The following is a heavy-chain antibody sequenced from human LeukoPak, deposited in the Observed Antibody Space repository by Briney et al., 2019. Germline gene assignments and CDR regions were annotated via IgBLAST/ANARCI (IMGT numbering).Heavy chain of an antibody. CDR3: ARVTMVRGVMRNWFDP. CDR1: GYSFTGYY. J-gene: IGHJ5*02. Sequence: ASVKVSCKASGYSFTGYYVHWVRQAPGQGLEWMGWINPNSGATNYAQKFQGRVTMTRDTSISTAYMELSTLRSDDTAVYYCARVTMVRGVMRNWFDPWGQGTLVTVSS. V-gene: IGHV1-2*02. D-gene: IGHD3-10*01. CDR2: INPNSGAT.